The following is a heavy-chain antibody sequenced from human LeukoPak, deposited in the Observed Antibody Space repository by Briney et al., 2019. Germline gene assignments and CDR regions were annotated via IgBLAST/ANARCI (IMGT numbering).Heavy chain of an antibody. CDR1: GDSVSSNSAA. V-gene: IGHV6-1*01. CDR2: TYYRSKWYN. D-gene: IGHD6-19*01. J-gene: IGHJ6*02. Sequence: SQTLSLTCAISGDSVSSNSAAWNWISQSPSRGLEWLGRTYYRSKWYNDYAVSVNSRITINPDTSKNQFSLQLNSVTPEETAVYYCARRRIAVAGTGPPSYYYYGMDVWGQGTTVSVSS. CDR3: ARRRIAVAGTGPPSYYYYGMDV.